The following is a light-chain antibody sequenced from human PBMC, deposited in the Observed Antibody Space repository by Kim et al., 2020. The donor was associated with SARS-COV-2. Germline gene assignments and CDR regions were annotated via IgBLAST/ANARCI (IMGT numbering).Light chain of an antibody. J-gene: IGKJ5*01. Sequence: VLTQSPDTLSLSPGERATLSCRASQSIDSELAWYQQTPGQPPRLLIYDAFNRATGIPARFSGSGSGTEFTLTITSLEPEDFAVYYCQQRYSWPITFGQGTRLEIK. CDR1: QSIDSE. CDR3: QQRYSWPIT. V-gene: IGKV3-11*01. CDR2: DAF.